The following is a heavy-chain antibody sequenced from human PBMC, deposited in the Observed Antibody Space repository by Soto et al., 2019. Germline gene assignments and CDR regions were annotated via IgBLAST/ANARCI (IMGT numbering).Heavy chain of an antibody. Sequence: PSETLSLTCTVSGGSISSGDYYWSWIRQPPGKGLEWIGYIYYSGSTYYNPSLKGRVTISVDTSKNQFSLKLSSVTAADTAVYYCTTRLRFLEWSSPTYYGMDVWGQGTTVTVSS. CDR3: TTRLRFLEWSSPTYYGMDV. V-gene: IGHV4-30-4*01. CDR2: IYYSGST. CDR1: GGSISSGDYY. J-gene: IGHJ6*02. D-gene: IGHD3-3*01.